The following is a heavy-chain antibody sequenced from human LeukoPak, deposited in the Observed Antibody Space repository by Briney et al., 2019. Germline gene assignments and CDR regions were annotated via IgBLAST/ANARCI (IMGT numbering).Heavy chain of an antibody. J-gene: IGHJ4*02. CDR2: IRWNSGRR. V-gene: IGHV3-9*03. CDR1: GFRFGNYA. Sequence: GGSLRLSCAASGFRFGNYAMHWVRQAPGKGLEWVSGIRWNSGRRGYADSVKGRFTISRDNAKNSLYLQMNSLRAEDMALDYCVKGHFGTTRGDYFDYWGQGTLVTVSS. D-gene: IGHD1-14*01. CDR3: VKGHFGTTRGDYFDY.